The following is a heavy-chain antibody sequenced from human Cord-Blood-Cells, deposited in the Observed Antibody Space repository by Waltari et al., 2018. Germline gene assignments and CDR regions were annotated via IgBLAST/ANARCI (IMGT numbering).Heavy chain of an antibody. CDR2: ISAYNGNT. J-gene: IGHJ4*02. D-gene: IGHD3-3*01. V-gene: IGHV1-18*01. CDR3: ARDPGNVLRFLEWLLYFDY. Sequence: QVQLVQSGAEVKKPGASVKVSCKASGYTFTSYVISWVRQAPGQGLEWMGWISAYNGNTNYAQKLQGRVTMTTDTSTSTAYMELRSLRSDDTAVYYCARDPGNVLRFLEWLLYFDYWGQGTLVTVSS. CDR1: GYTFTSYV.